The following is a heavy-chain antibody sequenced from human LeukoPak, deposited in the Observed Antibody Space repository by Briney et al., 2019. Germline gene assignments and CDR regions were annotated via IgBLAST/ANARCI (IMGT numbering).Heavy chain of an antibody. V-gene: IGHV4-38-2*02. CDR2: IYHSGST. CDR3: ARSAYSSSFDY. J-gene: IGHJ4*02. CDR1: GYSISSGYY. Sequence: SETLSLTCTVSGYSISSGYYWGWIRQPPGKGLEWIGSIYHSGSTYYNPSLKSRVTISVDTSKNQFSLKLSSVTAADTAVYYCARSAYSSSFDYWAQGTLVTVSS. D-gene: IGHD6-6*01.